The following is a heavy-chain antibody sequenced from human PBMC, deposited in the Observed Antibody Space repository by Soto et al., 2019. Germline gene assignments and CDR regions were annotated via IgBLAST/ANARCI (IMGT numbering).Heavy chain of an antibody. D-gene: IGHD5-12*01. CDR1: GGSISSYY. J-gene: IGHJ4*02. CDR2: IYYSGST. Sequence: SETLSLTCTVSGGSISSYYWSWIRQPPGKGLEWIGYIYYSGSTNYNPSLKSRVTISVDTSKNQFSLKLSSVTAADTAVYYCARRYLQWLPYFDYWGQGTLVNVS. V-gene: IGHV4-59*08. CDR3: ARRYLQWLPYFDY.